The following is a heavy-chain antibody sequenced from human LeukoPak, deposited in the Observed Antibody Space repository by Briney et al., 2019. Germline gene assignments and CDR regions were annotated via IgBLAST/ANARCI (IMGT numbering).Heavy chain of an antibody. CDR1: GYTFTSYG. J-gene: IGHJ4*02. D-gene: IGHD3-22*01. Sequence: ASVKVSCKASGYTFTSYGISWVRQAPGQGLEWMGWISAYNGNTNYAQKLQGRVTMTTDTSTSTAYVELRSLRSDDTAVYYCARDCGNYYDSSGYYYWGQGTLVTVSS. V-gene: IGHV1-18*01. CDR3: ARDCGNYYDSSGYYY. CDR2: ISAYNGNT.